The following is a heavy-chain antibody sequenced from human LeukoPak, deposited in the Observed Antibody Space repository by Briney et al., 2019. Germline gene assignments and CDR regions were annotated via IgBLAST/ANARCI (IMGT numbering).Heavy chain of an antibody. D-gene: IGHD2-2*01. Sequence: GRSLRLSCAASGFTFDDHAMHWVRQAPGKGLEWVSGISWNSGSIGYADSVKGRFTISRDNAKNSLYLQMNSLRAEDTALYYCAKAPVPVVVPAATNWFDPWGQGTLVTVSS. CDR3: AKAPVPVVVPAATNWFDP. V-gene: IGHV3-9*01. CDR2: ISWNSGSI. J-gene: IGHJ5*02. CDR1: GFTFDDHA.